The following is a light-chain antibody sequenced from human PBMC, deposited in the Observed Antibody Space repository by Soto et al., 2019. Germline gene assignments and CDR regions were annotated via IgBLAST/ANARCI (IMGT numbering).Light chain of an antibody. CDR1: QSVSSN. J-gene: IGKJ1*01. CDR3: QQYNNWRT. V-gene: IGKV3-15*01. Sequence: EIVMTQSPATLSVSPGERGTLSCRASQSVSSNLAWYQQKPGQAPRLLIYDASTRATGIPARISGSGSGTEFTLTISSLQSEDFAVYYCQQYNNWRTFGQGTKV. CDR2: DAS.